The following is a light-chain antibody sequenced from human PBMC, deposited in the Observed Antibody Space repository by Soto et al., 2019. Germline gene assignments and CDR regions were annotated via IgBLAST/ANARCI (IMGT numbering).Light chain of an antibody. J-gene: IGLJ2*01. V-gene: IGLV2-11*01. CDR1: TSDVGGYNY. Sequence: QSALTQPRSVSGSPGQSVTISCTGTTSDVGGYNYVSWYQQHPGRAPKLIISDVNKRPSGVSDRFSGSKSVNTASLTISGLQAEDEADYYCCSFAGSYSIFGGGTKVTVL. CDR2: DVN. CDR3: CSFAGSYSI.